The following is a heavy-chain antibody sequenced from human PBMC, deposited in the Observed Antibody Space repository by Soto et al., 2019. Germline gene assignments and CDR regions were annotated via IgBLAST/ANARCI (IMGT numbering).Heavy chain of an antibody. CDR3: ANAGEVFGLAVFEYLDS. Sequence: PGGSLRLSCEVSGFTLSDYAIHWVRQAPGKGLEWVAVTSKDGDKVSYSYAVRGRFSVTSDRHKTTVSLEMHSLRSDDTGISFCANAGEVFGLAVFEYLDSWGQGVPVTVSS. CDR1: GFTLSDYA. V-gene: IGHV3-30*18. CDR2: TSKDGDKV. D-gene: IGHD2-8*02. J-gene: IGHJ4*02.